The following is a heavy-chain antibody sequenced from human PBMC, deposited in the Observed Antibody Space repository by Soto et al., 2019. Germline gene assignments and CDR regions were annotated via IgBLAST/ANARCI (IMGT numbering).Heavy chain of an antibody. CDR3: ARDLITMVRGVIFRWFDP. V-gene: IGHV4-59*01. Sequence: SETLSLTCTVSGGSISSYYWSWIRQPPGKGLEWIGYIYYSGSTNYNPSLKSRVTISVDTSKNQFSLKLSSVTAADTAVYYCARDLITMVRGVIFRWFDPWGQGTLVTVSS. J-gene: IGHJ5*02. CDR1: GGSISSYY. D-gene: IGHD3-10*01. CDR2: IYYSGST.